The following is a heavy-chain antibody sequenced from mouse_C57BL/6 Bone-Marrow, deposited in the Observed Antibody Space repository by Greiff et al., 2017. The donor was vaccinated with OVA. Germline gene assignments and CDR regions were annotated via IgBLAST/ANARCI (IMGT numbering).Heavy chain of an antibody. CDR2: ISNLAYSN. D-gene: IGHD1-1*01. V-gene: IGHV5-15*01. Sequence: VQLKESGGGLVQPGGSLKLSCAASGFTFSDYGMAWVRQAPRKGPEWVAFISNLAYSNYYADTVTGRFTIARENAKNTLYLEMSSLRSEDTAMYYCARGSSYGYAMDYWGQGTSVTVSS. CDR3: ARGSSYGYAMDY. CDR1: GFTFSDYG. J-gene: IGHJ4*01.